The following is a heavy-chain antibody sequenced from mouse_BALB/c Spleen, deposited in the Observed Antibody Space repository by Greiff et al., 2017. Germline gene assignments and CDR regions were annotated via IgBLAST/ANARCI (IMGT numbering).Heavy chain of an antibody. CDR3: ARGLFTTATFDY. Sequence: DVKLVESGGGLVKPGGSLKLSCAASGFTFSSYAMSWVRQTPEKRLEWVASISSGGSTYYPDSVKGRFTISRDNARNILYLQMSSLRSEDTAMYYCARGLFTTATFDYWGQGTTLTVSS. J-gene: IGHJ2*01. CDR1: GFTFSSYA. D-gene: IGHD1-2*01. V-gene: IGHV5-6-5*01. CDR2: ISSGGST.